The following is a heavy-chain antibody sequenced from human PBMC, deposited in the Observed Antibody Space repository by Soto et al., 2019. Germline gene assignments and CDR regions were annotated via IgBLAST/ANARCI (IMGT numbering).Heavy chain of an antibody. CDR3: ARATPPHPYYYYYYMDV. V-gene: IGHV3-74*01. CDR2: INSDGSST. Sequence: GGSLRLSCAASGFTFSSYWMHWVRQAPGKGLVWVSRINSDGSSTSYADSVKGRFTISRDNAKNTLYLQMNSLRAEDTAVYYCARATPPHPYYYYYYMDVWGKGTTVTVSS. J-gene: IGHJ6*03. CDR1: GFTFSSYW.